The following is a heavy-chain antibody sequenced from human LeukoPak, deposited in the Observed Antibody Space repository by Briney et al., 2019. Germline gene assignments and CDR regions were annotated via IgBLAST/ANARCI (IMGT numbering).Heavy chain of an antibody. V-gene: IGHV3-66*02. J-gene: IGHJ2*01. CDR3: AKDFSSSSLGSWYLDL. D-gene: IGHD6-13*01. CDR1: GFTVSSSY. CDR2: IYSGGST. Sequence: GGSLRLSCAASGFTVSSSYMSWVCQAPGKGLEWVSVIYSGGSTDYADSVKGRFTVSRDNVKNTLYLQMNSLRTEDTAVYYCAKDFSSSSLGSWYLDLWGRGALVTVYS.